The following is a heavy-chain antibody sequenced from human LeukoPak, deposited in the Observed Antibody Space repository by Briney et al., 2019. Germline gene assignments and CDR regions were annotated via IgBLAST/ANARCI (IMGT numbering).Heavy chain of an antibody. CDR3: ATSPVSVAGLQPKFDY. Sequence: GGSLRLSCAASGFIVSDNYMSWVRQAPGKGLEWVSGINTEGRTYYADSVKDRFTISRDNSKNTLYLQMSSLRADDTAVYYCATSPVSVAGLQPKFDYWGQGTLATVSS. V-gene: IGHV3-53*01. D-gene: IGHD4-11*01. J-gene: IGHJ4*02. CDR2: INTEGRT. CDR1: GFIVSDNY.